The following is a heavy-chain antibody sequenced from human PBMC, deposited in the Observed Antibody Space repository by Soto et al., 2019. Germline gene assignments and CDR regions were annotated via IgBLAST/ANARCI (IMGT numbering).Heavy chain of an antibody. D-gene: IGHD1-26*01. Sequence: QVQLQESGPGLVKPSQTLSLTCSVSGASTVSHYHWTWIRQPPGKGLEWMGYIFNSGTTFYNPSLTRRLSISMDTSGNHFSLELRSVTAADTAVYYCAVALGPTTGLDYWGQGTLVTVSS. V-gene: IGHV4-31*02. CDR1: GASTVSHYH. CDR2: IFNSGTT. J-gene: IGHJ4*02. CDR3: AVALGPTTGLDY.